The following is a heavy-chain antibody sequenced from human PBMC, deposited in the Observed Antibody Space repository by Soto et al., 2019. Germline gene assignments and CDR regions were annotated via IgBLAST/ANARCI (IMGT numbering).Heavy chain of an antibody. V-gene: IGHV1-69*02. CDR3: ARVEQWLPYYFDY. CDR1: GGTFSSYT. J-gene: IGHJ4*02. CDR2: IIPILGIA. Sequence: SVKVSCKASGGTFSSYTISWVRQAPGQGLEWMGRIIPILGIANYAQKFQGRVTITTDTSTSTAYMELRSLRSDDTAVYYCARVEQWLPYYFDYWGQGTLVTVS. D-gene: IGHD6-19*01.